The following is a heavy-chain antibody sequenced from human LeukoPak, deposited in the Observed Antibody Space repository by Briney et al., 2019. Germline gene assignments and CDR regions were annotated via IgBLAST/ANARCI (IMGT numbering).Heavy chain of an antibody. J-gene: IGHJ4*02. V-gene: IGHV3-7*01. CDR1: GFSFSKFW. D-gene: IGHD3-22*01. Sequence: GGSLRLSCGASGFSFSKFWMSWVRQAPGKGLEWMANIKEDGREKYYVDSVKGRFTVSRDNAKNELYLQMNSLRAEDTAVYYCARAQGYFDYWGQGALVTVSS. CDR3: ARAQGYFDY. CDR2: IKEDGREK.